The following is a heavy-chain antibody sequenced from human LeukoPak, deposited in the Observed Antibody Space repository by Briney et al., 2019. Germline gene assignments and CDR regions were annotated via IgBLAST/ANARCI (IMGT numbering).Heavy chain of an antibody. J-gene: IGHJ6*02. CDR2: FDPEDGET. D-gene: IGHD3-9*01. Sequence: ASVKVSCKVSGYTLTELSMHWVRQAPGKGLEWMGGFDPEDGETIYAQKFQGRVTMTEDTSTDTAYMELSSLRSEDTAVYYCATRPITYYDILTGYRIPYGMDVWGQGTTVTVSS. CDR1: GYTLTELS. CDR3: ATRPITYYDILTGYRIPYGMDV. V-gene: IGHV1-24*01.